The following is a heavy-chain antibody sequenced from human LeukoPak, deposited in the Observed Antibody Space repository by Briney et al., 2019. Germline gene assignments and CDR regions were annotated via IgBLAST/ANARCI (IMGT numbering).Heavy chain of an antibody. CDR3: ARSRWYRAVNYFDY. J-gene: IGHJ4*02. V-gene: IGHV3-7*01. D-gene: IGHD6-13*01. CDR1: GGSFSGYY. CDR2: IKQDGSEK. Sequence: PSETLSLTCAVYGGSFSGYYWSWIRQPPGKGLEWVANIKQDGSEKYYVDSVKGRFTISRDNAKNSLYLQMNSLRAEDTAVYYCARSRWYRAVNYFDYWGQGTLVTVSS.